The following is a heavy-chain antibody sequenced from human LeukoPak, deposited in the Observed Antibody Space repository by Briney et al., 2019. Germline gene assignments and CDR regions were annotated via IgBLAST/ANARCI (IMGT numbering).Heavy chain of an antibody. CDR2: IRSKVYGGAT. J-gene: IGHJ4*02. CDR3: SRSRRVLCTGACYSFDY. Sequence: GSLRLSFSSSGFPFGDFGMSWFRQAPGKGPEWVGFIRSKVYGGATEYAASVKGRFIISRDDSKSIAYLQMNSLETEDTAVYYCSRSRRVLCTGACYSFDYWGQGTLVTVSS. CDR1: GFPFGDFG. D-gene: IGHD2-8*02. V-gene: IGHV3-49*03.